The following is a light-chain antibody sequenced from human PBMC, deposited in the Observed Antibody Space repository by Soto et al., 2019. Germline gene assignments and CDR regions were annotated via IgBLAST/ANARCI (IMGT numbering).Light chain of an antibody. CDR2: DAS. J-gene: IGKJ5*01. Sequence: IVLTQSPATLSLWPGETAILSCRASQSVSSYLSWYQQKPGQAPRLLIYDASKRAPGIPARFSGSGSGTDFTLTISSLVPDDFALYYCQQRSSWITFGQGTRLEIE. CDR1: QSVSSY. CDR3: QQRSSWIT. V-gene: IGKV3-11*01.